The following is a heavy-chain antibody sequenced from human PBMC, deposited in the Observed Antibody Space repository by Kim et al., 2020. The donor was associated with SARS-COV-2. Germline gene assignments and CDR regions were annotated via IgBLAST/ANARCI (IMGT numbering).Heavy chain of an antibody. CDR3: TRQFAGMDV. V-gene: IGHV3-73*01. D-gene: IGHD3-10*01. Sequence: YATAYAASVKGRFTISRDDSKNTAYPQMNSLKTEDTAVYYCTRQFAGMDVWGQGTTVTVSS. J-gene: IGHJ6*02. CDR2: YAT.